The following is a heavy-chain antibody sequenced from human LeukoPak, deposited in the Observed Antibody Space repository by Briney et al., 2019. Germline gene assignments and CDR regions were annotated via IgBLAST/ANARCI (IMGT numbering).Heavy chain of an antibody. CDR1: GGSISSGGYS. Sequence: SETLSLTCAVSGGSISSGGYSWSWIRQPPGKGLEWIGYIYHSGSTYYNPPLKSRVTISVDRSKNQFSLKLSSVTAADTAVYYCARVGCSGGSCYSGWFDPWGQGTLVTVSS. V-gene: IGHV4-30-2*01. CDR3: ARVGCSGGSCYSGWFDP. J-gene: IGHJ5*02. CDR2: IYHSGST. D-gene: IGHD2-15*01.